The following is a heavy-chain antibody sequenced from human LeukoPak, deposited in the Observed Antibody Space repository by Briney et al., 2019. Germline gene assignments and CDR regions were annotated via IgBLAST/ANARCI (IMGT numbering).Heavy chain of an antibody. CDR1: GGTFSSYA. Sequence: ASVKVSCKASGGTFSSYAISWVRQAPGQGLEWMGWIDPNSGGTYFAQKFQGRVTMTRDTSISTAYMQLGRLRSDDTAVYYCARDKNGSSGWYSFFDYWGQGTLVTVSS. V-gene: IGHV1-2*02. D-gene: IGHD6-19*01. CDR2: IDPNSGGT. J-gene: IGHJ4*02. CDR3: ARDKNGSSGWYSFFDY.